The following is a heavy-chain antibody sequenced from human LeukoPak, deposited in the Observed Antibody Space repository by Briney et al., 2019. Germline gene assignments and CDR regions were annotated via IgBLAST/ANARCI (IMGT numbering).Heavy chain of an antibody. CDR2: VYHSGST. CDR1: GASITSDY. V-gene: IGHV4-59*01. D-gene: IGHD1-26*01. J-gene: IGHJ4*02. CDR3: ARYVRNTGTYYLDY. Sequence: KSSETLSLTCTISGASITSDYWSWIREPPGKGLEWIGYVYHSGSTNYNPSLQSRVTMSVDTSKNQFSLRLSSVTAADTAVYYCARYVRNTGTYYLDYWGQGTLVTVSS.